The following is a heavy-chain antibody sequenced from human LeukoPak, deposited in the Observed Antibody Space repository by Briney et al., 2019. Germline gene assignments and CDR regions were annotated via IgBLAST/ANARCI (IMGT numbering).Heavy chain of an antibody. CDR1: GFTFSNYW. J-gene: IGHJ6*04. Sequence: GGSLRLSCAASGFTFSNYWMSWVRQAPGKGLEWVANINPDGSEKYSVDSVTGRFTISRDNAENTMFLQMNTLRADDSAVYYCARDLAAWDVWGKGTTVTVSS. CDR2: INPDGSEK. CDR3: ARDLAAWDV. V-gene: IGHV3-7*01.